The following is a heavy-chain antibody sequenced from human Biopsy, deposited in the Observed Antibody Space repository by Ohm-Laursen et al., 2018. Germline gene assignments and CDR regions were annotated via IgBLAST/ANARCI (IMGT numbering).Heavy chain of an antibody. CDR1: GGAITSYY. CDR3: ARTPRDSFWSGSYKRGLWFDP. D-gene: IGHD3-3*01. J-gene: IGHJ5*02. CDR2: VSYSGNA. Sequence: GTLSLTCTVSGGAITSYYWSWTRQPPGKGLEWIGYVSYSGNADYNPSLKSRVTISLDKSTNQLSLKLRSVTAADTAVYYCARTPRDSFWSGSYKRGLWFDPWGQGTLVIVSS. V-gene: IGHV4-59*01.